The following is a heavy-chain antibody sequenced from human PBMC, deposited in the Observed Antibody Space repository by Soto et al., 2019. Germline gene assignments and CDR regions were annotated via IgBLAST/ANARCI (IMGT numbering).Heavy chain of an antibody. CDR2: IYYSGST. Sequence: QVQLQESGPGLVKPSQTLSLTCTVSGGSISSGGYYWSWIRQHPGKGLEWIGYIYYSGSTYYNPSLKSRVTISVDTSKNQFSLKLSSVTAADTAVYYCARSYYDFWSAQGWFDPWGQGTLVTVSS. D-gene: IGHD3-3*01. J-gene: IGHJ5*02. CDR3: ARSYYDFWSAQGWFDP. CDR1: GGSISSGGYY. V-gene: IGHV4-31*03.